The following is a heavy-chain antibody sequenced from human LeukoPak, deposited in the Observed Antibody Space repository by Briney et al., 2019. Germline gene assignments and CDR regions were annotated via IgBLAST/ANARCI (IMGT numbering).Heavy chain of an antibody. D-gene: IGHD6-19*01. Sequence: GGSLRLSCAASGFTFSDYYMNWIRQAPGKGLEWISYISSSGGTIYYAGSVKGRFTIFRDNAKNSLYLQMNSLRAEDTAVYYCAGYSSGWFGAFHIWGQGTMVTVSS. V-gene: IGHV3-11*04. CDR3: AGYSSGWFGAFHI. CDR2: ISSSGGTI. CDR1: GFTFSDYY. J-gene: IGHJ3*02.